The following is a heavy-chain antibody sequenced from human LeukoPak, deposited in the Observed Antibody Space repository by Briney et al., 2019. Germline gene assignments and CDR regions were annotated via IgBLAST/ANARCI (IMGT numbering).Heavy chain of an antibody. V-gene: IGHV3-33*01. Sequence: GGSLRLSCATSGFTFRSHAMHWVRQSPGKGLEWVAQIWYDGSNKYYADSVKGRFTISRDNSKNTLYLQMNSLRAEDTAVYYCARDGAARSDAFDIWGQGTMVTVSS. J-gene: IGHJ3*02. CDR2: IWYDGSNK. CDR1: GFTFRSHA. D-gene: IGHD2-15*01. CDR3: ARDGAARSDAFDI.